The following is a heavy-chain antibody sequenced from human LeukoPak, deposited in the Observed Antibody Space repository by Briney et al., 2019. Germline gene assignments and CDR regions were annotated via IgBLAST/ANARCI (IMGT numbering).Heavy chain of an antibody. D-gene: IGHD3-22*01. Sequence: GGSLRLSCAASGFTFSNYGMHWVRQAPGKGLEWVAVISYDGSNKYYADSVKGRFTISRDNSKNTLYLQMNSLRAGDTAVYYCAKDPAAYYYDSSGYLYWGQGTMVTVSS. CDR3: AKDPAAYYYDSSGYLY. CDR2: ISYDGSNK. J-gene: IGHJ3*01. CDR1: GFTFSNYG. V-gene: IGHV3-30*18.